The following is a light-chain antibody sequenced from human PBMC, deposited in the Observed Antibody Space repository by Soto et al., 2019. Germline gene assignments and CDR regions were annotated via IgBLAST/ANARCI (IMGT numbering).Light chain of an antibody. CDR1: SSNIGTNV. Sequence: QSVLTQPPSASGTPGQRVSISCSGSSSNIGTNVVFWYQQLPGTAPKLLIYRNTQRPSGVPDSFSASKSGTSVSLAINGLRSEDEADYYCAAWDDSLSVWVFGGGTKLTVL. CDR3: AAWDDSLSVWV. CDR2: RNT. J-gene: IGLJ3*02. V-gene: IGLV1-47*01.